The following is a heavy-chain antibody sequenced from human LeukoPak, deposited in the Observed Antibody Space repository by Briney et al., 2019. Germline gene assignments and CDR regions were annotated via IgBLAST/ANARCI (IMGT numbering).Heavy chain of an antibody. J-gene: IGHJ4*02. D-gene: IGHD1-26*01. Sequence: PGGSLRLSCAASGFTFDDYAMHWVRQAPGKGLEWVSGISWNSGSIGYADSVKGRFTISRDDAKNSLDLQMNSLRVEDTAVYYCAAYRGAHHKTFDYWGRGTLVTVSS. CDR2: ISWNSGSI. CDR3: AAYRGAHHKTFDY. CDR1: GFTFDDYA. V-gene: IGHV3-9*01.